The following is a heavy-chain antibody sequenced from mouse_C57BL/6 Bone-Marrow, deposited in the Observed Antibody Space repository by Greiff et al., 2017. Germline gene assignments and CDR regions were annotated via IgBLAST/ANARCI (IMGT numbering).Heavy chain of an antibody. J-gene: IGHJ2*01. CDR3: ARRQLRLPSYYFDY. D-gene: IGHD3-2*02. V-gene: IGHV1-64*01. CDR1: GYTFTSYW. Sequence: QVQLKQPGAELVKPGASVKFSCKASGYTFTSYWMHWVKQRPGQGLEWIGMIHPNSGSTNYNEKFKSKATLTVDKSSSTAYMQLSSLTSEDSAVYYCARRQLRLPSYYFDYWGQGTTLTVSS. CDR2: IHPNSGST.